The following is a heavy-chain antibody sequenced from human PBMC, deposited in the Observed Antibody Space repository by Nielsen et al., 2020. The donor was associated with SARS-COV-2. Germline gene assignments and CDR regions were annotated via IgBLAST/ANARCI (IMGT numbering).Heavy chain of an antibody. D-gene: IGHD5/OR15-5a*01. CDR1: GFTFSDYA. CDR3: GRVIGYSVTWNAIDY. J-gene: IGHJ4*02. CDR2: ISYDGNTE. V-gene: IGHV3-30*04. Sequence: GESLKISCAASGFTFSDYAMHWVRQAPGKGLEWVAFISYDGNTEYYADSVKGRFTISRDKSESTLYLQMNSLRNEDTAVYYCGRVIGYSVTWNAIDYWGQRTQVTVSS.